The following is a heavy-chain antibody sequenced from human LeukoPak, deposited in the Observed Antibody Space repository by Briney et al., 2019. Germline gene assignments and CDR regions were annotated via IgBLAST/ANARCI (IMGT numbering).Heavy chain of an antibody. CDR3: ARDGDTAMDARFDY. V-gene: IGHV7-4-1*02. CDR2: INTNTGNP. J-gene: IGHJ4*02. Sequence: ASVKVSCKASGHTFTRYAMNWVRQAPGQGLEWMGWINTNTGNPTYAQGFTGRFVFSLDTSVSTAYLQISSLKAEDTAVYYCARDGDTAMDARFDYWGQGTLVTVSS. D-gene: IGHD5-18*01. CDR1: GHTFTRYA.